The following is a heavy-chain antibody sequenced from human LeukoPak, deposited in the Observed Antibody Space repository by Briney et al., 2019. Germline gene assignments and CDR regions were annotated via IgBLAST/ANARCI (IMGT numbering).Heavy chain of an antibody. CDR2: IPYDGTNK. J-gene: IGHJ4*02. D-gene: IGHD3-10*01. CDR1: GFTFSTYG. Sequence: GGSLRLSCAASGFTFSTYGMHWVRQAPGKGLEWVAFIPYDGTNKYYADSVKGRFTISRDNSKNTLYLQMNSLRAADTALYYCVQGTRRGAITMVRGVIGKSYYFDSWGQGTLVTVSS. V-gene: IGHV3-30*02. CDR3: VQGTRRGAITMVRGVIGKSYYFDS.